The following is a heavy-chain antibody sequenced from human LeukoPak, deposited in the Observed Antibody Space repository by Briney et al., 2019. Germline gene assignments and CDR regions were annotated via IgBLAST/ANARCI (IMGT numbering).Heavy chain of an antibody. CDR3: ARGLGGSGTYFLTFDY. J-gene: IGHJ4*02. CDR2: ISAYNGNT. V-gene: IGHV1-18*01. CDR1: CYTFTSCS. D-gene: IGHD1-26*01. Sequence: ASVKVSSNASCYTFTSCSINWVRQAPGQGLEWMGWISAYNGNTKYAQKVQGRVTMTTDTSTSTAYMELRSLRSDDTAVYYCARGLGGSGTYFLTFDYWGQGTLVTVSS.